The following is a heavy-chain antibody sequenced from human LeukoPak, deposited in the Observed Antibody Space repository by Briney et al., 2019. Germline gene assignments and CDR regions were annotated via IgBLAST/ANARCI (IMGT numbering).Heavy chain of an antibody. V-gene: IGHV3-30*01. CDR3: ARESLLVPAAIFDY. D-gene: IGHD2-2*01. CDR2: ISYDVSNK. J-gene: IGHJ4*02. CDR1: GFTFSSYA. Sequence: GGSLRLSCAASGFTFSSYAMHWVRQAPGKGLEWVAVISYDVSNKYYADSVKGRFTISRDNSKNTLYLQMNSLRAEDTAVYYCARESLLVPAAIFDYWGQGTLVTVSS.